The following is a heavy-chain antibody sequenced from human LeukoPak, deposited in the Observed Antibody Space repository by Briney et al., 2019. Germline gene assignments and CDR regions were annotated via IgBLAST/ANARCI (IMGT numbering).Heavy chain of an antibody. CDR1: GFTVSSNY. CDR3: ARDVPPYGDYGKDAFDI. V-gene: IGHV3-66*01. CDR2: IYSGGNT. Sequence: LSGGSLRLSCAASGFTVSSNYMSWVRQAPGKGLEWVSVIYSGGNTYYADSVKGRFTISRDNSKNTLYLQMNSLRAEDTAVYYCARDVPPYGDYGKDAFDIWGQGTMVTVSS. J-gene: IGHJ3*02. D-gene: IGHD4-17*01.